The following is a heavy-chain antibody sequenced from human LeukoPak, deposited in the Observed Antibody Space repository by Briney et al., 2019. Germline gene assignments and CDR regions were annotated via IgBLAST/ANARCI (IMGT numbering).Heavy chain of an antibody. Sequence: GGSLRLACAASGFTLSNAWMRWVRQAPGKGLEWVGRIKSKTDGGTTDYAAPVKGRFTISRDDSKNTLYVQMNSLKIEDTAVYYCTTRRYCSSTTCLLLFDYWGQGTLVTVSS. D-gene: IGHD2-2*01. V-gene: IGHV3-15*01. CDR3: TTRRYCSSTTCLLLFDY. J-gene: IGHJ4*02. CDR1: GFTLSNAW. CDR2: IKSKTDGGTT.